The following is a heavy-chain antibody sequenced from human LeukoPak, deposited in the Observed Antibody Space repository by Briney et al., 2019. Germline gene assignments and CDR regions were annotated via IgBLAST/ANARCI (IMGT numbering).Heavy chain of an antibody. CDR3: ARDPQYSSSSDAFDI. CDR2: IYYSGST. CDR1: GGSVSSGSYY. Sequence: SETLSLTCTVSGGSVSSGSYYWSWIRQPPGKGLEWIGYIYYSGSTNYNPSLMSRVTISVDTSKNQFSLKLSSVTAADTAVYFCARDPQYSSSSDAFDIWGQGTMVTVPS. J-gene: IGHJ3*02. D-gene: IGHD6-13*01. V-gene: IGHV4-61*01.